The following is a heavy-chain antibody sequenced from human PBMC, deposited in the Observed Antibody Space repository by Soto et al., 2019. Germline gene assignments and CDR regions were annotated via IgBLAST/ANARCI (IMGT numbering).Heavy chain of an antibody. Sequence: EVQWFESGGDLVQPGGSLRLSCAASGFTFSSYAMSWVRQAPGKGLEWVSAISGSGGTTYYADSVKGRFTISRATSKNTLYLQQYTVRAEDTAVYYCAKFFVATAGSSCWPWSFHSWGQGTMVTVSS. J-gene: IGHJ4*02. CDR2: ISGSGGTT. D-gene: IGHD6-13*01. V-gene: IGHV3-23*01. CDR1: GFTFSSYA. CDR3: AKFFVATAGSSCWPWSFHS.